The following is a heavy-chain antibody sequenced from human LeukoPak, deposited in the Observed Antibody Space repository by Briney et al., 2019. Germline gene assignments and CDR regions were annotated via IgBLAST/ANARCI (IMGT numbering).Heavy chain of an antibody. V-gene: IGHV1-2*02. CDR2: INPNSGGT. Sequence: ASVKVSCKASGYTFTGYYMHWVRQAPGQGLEWMGWINPNSGGTNYAQKFQGRVTMTRDTSISTAYMELSRLRSDDTAVYYCARGGYCSSTSCYNNWSDPWGQGTLVTVSS. J-gene: IGHJ5*02. CDR1: GYTFTGYY. D-gene: IGHD2-2*01. CDR3: ARGGYCSSTSCYNNWSDP.